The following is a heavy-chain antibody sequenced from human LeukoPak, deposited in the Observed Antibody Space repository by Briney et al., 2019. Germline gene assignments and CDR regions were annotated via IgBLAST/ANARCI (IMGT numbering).Heavy chain of an antibody. Sequence: GGSLRLSCAASGFTFSSYAMSWVRQAPGKGLEWVSAISGSGGSTYYADSVKGRFTISRDNSKNTLYLQMNSLRAEDTAVYYCAKSGDYYDSSGYYASYYYYYYMDVWGKGTTVTVSS. D-gene: IGHD3-22*01. V-gene: IGHV3-23*01. CDR1: GFTFSSYA. J-gene: IGHJ6*03. CDR2: ISGSGGST. CDR3: AKSGDYYDSSGYYASYYYYYYMDV.